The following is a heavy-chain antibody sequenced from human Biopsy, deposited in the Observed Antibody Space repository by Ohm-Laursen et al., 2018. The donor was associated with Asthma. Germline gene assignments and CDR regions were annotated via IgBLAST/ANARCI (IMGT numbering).Heavy chain of an antibody. CDR1: GGTFNTYV. D-gene: IGHD2-2*01. CDR3: ARKAGSCISKTCYSLDF. Sequence: SVKVSCKSLGGTFNTYVIGWVRQAPGQGLEWLGGINSVFGTTTYPQKFQDRVTITADDSTSTVYMELSSLRSEDTAVYYCARKAGSCISKTCYSLDFWGQGTLVTVSS. V-gene: IGHV1-69*13. CDR2: INSVFGTT. J-gene: IGHJ4*02.